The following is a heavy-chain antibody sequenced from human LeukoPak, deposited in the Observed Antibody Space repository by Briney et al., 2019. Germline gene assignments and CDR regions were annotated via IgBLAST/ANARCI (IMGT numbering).Heavy chain of an antibody. V-gene: IGHV3-30*04. CDR3: ARVPPLTAMVFDY. D-gene: IGHD5-18*01. Sequence: GRSLRLSCAASGFTFSSYAMHWVRQAPGKGLEWVAVISYDGSNKYYADSVKGRFTISRDNSKNTLYLQMNSLRAEDTAVYYCARVPPLTAMVFDYWGQGTLVTVSS. CDR1: GFTFSSYA. CDR2: ISYDGSNK. J-gene: IGHJ4*02.